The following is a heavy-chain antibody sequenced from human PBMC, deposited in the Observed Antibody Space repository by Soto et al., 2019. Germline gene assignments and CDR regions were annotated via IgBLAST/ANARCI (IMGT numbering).Heavy chain of an antibody. CDR2: ISASGDNT. Sequence: GGSLRLSCLASGFTFNNQNMGWFRQAREKVLEWVSGISASGDNTYYADSVKGRFTTSRDNSRNTLNLQMNSLRAEYTAIYFCAKDAPRPNGWFYFDYWGQGTLVTVSS. V-gene: IGHV3-23*01. CDR3: AKDAPRPNGWFYFDY. CDR1: GFTFNNQN. D-gene: IGHD6-19*01. J-gene: IGHJ4*02.